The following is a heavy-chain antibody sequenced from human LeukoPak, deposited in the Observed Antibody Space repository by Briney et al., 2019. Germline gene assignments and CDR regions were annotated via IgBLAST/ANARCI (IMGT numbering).Heavy chain of an antibody. CDR1: GGSIIGYY. CDR2: IYYSGST. V-gene: IGHV4-59*08. J-gene: IGHJ4*02. D-gene: IGHD1-14*01. Sequence: SETLSLTCTVSGGSIIGYYRSWIRQPPGKGLEWIASIYYSGSTNYNPSLKSRVTVSLDTSKNQFSLNLSSVTAADTAVYYCARHRGSNLNRCFDFWGQGTLVTVCS. CDR3: ARHRGSNLNRCFDF.